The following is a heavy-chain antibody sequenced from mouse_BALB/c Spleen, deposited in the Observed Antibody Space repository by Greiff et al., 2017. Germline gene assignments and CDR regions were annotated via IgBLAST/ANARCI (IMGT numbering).Heavy chain of an antibody. D-gene: IGHD4-1*01. Sequence: EVNVVESGGGLVQPGGSRKLSCAASGFTFSSFGMHWVRQAPEKGLEWVAYISSGSSTIYYADTVKGRFTISRDNPKNTLFLQMTSLRSEDTAMYYCARSGANWDWYFDVWGAGTTVTVSS. J-gene: IGHJ1*01. CDR3: ARSGANWDWYFDV. CDR2: ISSGSSTI. V-gene: IGHV5-17*02. CDR1: GFTFSSFG.